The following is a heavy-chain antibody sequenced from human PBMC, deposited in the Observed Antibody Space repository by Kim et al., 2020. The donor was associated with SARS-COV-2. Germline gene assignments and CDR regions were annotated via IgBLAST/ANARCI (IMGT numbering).Heavy chain of an antibody. CDR2: IYHSGST. Sequence: SETLSLTCAVSGGSISSSNWWSWVRQPPGKGLEWIGEIYHSGSTNYNPSLKSRVTISVDKSKNQFSLKLSSVTAADTAVYYCARQAVATSYYYYYGMDVWGQGTTVTVSS. CDR3: ARQAVATSYYYYYGMDV. V-gene: IGHV4-4*02. D-gene: IGHD6-19*01. CDR1: GGSISSSNW. J-gene: IGHJ6*02.